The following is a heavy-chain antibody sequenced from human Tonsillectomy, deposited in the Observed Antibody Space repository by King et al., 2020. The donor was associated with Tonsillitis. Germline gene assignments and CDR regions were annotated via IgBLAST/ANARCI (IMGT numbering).Heavy chain of an antibody. Sequence: DVQLVESGGGLVKPGGSLRLSCAASGFTFSNAWMTWVRQAPGKGLEWVGRIKSKTDGGTTDYAAPVKGRFTISRDDSKNTLYLQVNSLKTEDTAVYYCTTQPGDDYVWGTNRLETQRYFDYWGQGTLVTVSS. CDR3: TTQPGDDYVWGTNRLETQRYFDY. CDR1: GFTFSNAW. CDR2: IKSKTDGGTT. J-gene: IGHJ4*02. D-gene: IGHD3-16*02. V-gene: IGHV3-15*01.